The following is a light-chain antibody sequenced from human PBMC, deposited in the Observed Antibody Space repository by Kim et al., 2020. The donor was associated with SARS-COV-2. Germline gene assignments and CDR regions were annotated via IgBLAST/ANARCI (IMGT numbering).Light chain of an antibody. CDR3: NSRDSSGNHVV. Sequence: ALGQTVRITCQGDSVRSYYASWYQRKPGQAPVLVIYGKNNRPSGIPDRFSGSSSGNTASLTITGAQAEDEADYYCNSRDSSGNHVVFGGGSQLTFL. CDR1: SVRSYY. V-gene: IGLV3-19*01. CDR2: GKN. J-gene: IGLJ2*01.